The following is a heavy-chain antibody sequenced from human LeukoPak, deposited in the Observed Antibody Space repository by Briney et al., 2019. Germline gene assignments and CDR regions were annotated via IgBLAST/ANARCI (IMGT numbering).Heavy chain of an antibody. J-gene: IGHJ4*02. CDR3: AKGGQQKTFRWGMDY. D-gene: IGHD4-23*01. Sequence: GGSLRLSCAASEFTFSNFYMHWVRQAPGKGLEWVALTSNDGGIKYYGNSVRGRFTISRDNSENTLYLHMSSLRSEDTAVYYCAKGGQQKTFRWGMDYWGQGALVTVSS. CDR1: EFTFSNFY. CDR2: TSNDGGIK. V-gene: IGHV3-30*18.